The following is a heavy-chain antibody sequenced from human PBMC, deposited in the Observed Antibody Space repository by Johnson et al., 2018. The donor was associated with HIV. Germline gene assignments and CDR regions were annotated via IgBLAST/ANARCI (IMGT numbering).Heavy chain of an antibody. CDR1: GFTVSTYY. V-gene: IGHV3-53*01. J-gene: IGHJ3*02. Sequence: VQLVESGGGLIQPGGSLRLSCAASGFTVSTYYMTWVRQASGKGLELVSLLYSSGKTYYADSVKGRFTISRDYSKNRLYLQMNSLRAEDTAVYYCARDRRDDLYSHQLVLRGQNAFDIWGQGTMVTVSS. CDR2: LYSSGKT. CDR3: ARDRRDDLYSHQLVLRGQNAFDI. D-gene: IGHD1-26*01.